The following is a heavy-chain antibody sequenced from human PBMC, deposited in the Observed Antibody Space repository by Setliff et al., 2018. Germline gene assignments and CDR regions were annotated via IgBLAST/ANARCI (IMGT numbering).Heavy chain of an antibody. Sequence: GESLKISCKGSGHSFTSYWIGWVRQMPGKGLEWMGIIYPGDSDTRYSPSFQGQVTISADKSISTAYLQWSSLKASDTAMYYCARYDSSGYHYYYGMDVWGQGTTVTVSS. CDR1: GHSFTSYW. V-gene: IGHV5-51*01. CDR3: ARYDSSGYHYYYGMDV. J-gene: IGHJ6*02. CDR2: IYPGDSDT. D-gene: IGHD3-22*01.